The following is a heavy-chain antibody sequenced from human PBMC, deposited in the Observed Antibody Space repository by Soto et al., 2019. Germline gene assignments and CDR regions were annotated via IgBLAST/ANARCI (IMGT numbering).Heavy chain of an antibody. J-gene: IGHJ4*02. D-gene: IGHD2-21*02. CDR1: GGSISSYY. CDR3: ARDGRSYCGGDCSWGLEN. V-gene: IGHV4-59*01. CDR2: INYSGST. Sequence: PSETLSLTCTVSGGSISSYYWSWIRQPPGKGLEWIGYINYSGSTNYNPSLKSRVTISVDTSKNQFSLKLSSVTAADTAVYYCARDGRSYCGGDCSWGLENWGQGTLVTVSS.